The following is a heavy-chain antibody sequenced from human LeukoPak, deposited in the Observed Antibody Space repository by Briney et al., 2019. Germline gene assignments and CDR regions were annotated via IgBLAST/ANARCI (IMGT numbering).Heavy chain of an antibody. CDR3: ARGGLRQQLVLHY. CDR2: MNPNSGNT. D-gene: IGHD6-13*01. Sequence: ASVKVSCKASGYTFTSYGINWVRQATRQGLEWMGWMNPNSGNTGYAQKFQGRVTMTRNTSISTAYMELSSLRSEDTAVYYCARGGLRQQLVLHYWGQGTLVTVSS. V-gene: IGHV1-8*02. CDR1: GYTFTSYG. J-gene: IGHJ4*02.